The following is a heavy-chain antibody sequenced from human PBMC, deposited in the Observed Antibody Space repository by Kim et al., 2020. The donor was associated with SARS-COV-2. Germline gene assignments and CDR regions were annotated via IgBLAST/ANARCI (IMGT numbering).Heavy chain of an antibody. CDR2: ISGSGGST. Sequence: GGSLRLSCAASGFTFSSYAMSWVRQAPGKGLEWVSAISGSGGSTYYADSVKGRFTISRDNSKNTLYLQMYSLRAEDTAVYYCAKRLDSLCSGGSCYLGEVDYWGQGTLVTVTS. CDR1: GFTFSSYA. V-gene: IGHV3-23*01. J-gene: IGHJ4*02. D-gene: IGHD2-15*01. CDR3: AKRLDSLCSGGSCYLGEVDY.